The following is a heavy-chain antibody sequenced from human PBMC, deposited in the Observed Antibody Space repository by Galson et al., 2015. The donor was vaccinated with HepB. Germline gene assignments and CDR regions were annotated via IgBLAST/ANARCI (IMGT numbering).Heavy chain of an antibody. CDR2: IIPLYRTA. CDR3: TNHSHNVMWFDP. V-gene: IGHV1-69*13. Sequence: SVKVSCKASGATFSSYAISWVRQAPGQGLEWMGGIIPLYRTANYAQKFQDRVIITADEFTSTVSMELSSLRFEDTAVYYCTNHSHNVMWFDPWGQGTLVTVSS. J-gene: IGHJ5*02. CDR1: GATFSSYA. D-gene: IGHD1-1*01.